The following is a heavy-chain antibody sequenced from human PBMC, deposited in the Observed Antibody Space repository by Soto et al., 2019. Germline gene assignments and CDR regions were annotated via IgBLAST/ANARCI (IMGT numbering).Heavy chain of an antibody. CDR1: GYSFTSNW. CDR3: ARMDSSALGIDY. V-gene: IGHV5-51*01. CDR2: IYPGDSDT. Sequence: GESLKISCKGSGYSFTSNWIGWVRQMPGKGLEWMGIIYPGDSDTRYSPPFQGQVTISADKSISTAYLQWSRLKASDSAMYYCARMDSSALGIDYWGRGTLVTVSS. J-gene: IGHJ4*02. D-gene: IGHD3-22*01.